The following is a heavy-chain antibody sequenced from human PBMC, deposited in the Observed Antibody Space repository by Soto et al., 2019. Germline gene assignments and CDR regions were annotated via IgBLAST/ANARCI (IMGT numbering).Heavy chain of an antibody. V-gene: IGHV3-53*01. CDR3: ARELPPDL. CDR2: IWSAGLT. CDR1: WFTVSSKY. J-gene: IGHJ5*02. D-gene: IGHD2-15*01. Sequence: GGSLRLSCAASWFTVSSKYMTWVRQAPGKGLEWVSIIWSAGLTYYADSVKGRFTISRDTSKNTVYLQMNSLRAEDSALYYCARELPPDLWGQGTLVTVSS.